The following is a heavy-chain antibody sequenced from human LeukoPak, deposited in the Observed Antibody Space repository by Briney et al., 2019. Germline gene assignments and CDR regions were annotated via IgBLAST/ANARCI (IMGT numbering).Heavy chain of an antibody. Sequence: ASVTVSFKASGYTFTDYYMHWVRQAPGQGLEWMGWINPNSGGTNYAQKFQGRVAMTRDTSISTAYMELSRLRSDDTAVYYCARDDYDILTGYYKGLDYWGQGTLVTVSS. D-gene: IGHD3-9*01. CDR3: ARDDYDILTGYYKGLDY. V-gene: IGHV1-2*02. CDR2: INPNSGGT. J-gene: IGHJ4*02. CDR1: GYTFTDYY.